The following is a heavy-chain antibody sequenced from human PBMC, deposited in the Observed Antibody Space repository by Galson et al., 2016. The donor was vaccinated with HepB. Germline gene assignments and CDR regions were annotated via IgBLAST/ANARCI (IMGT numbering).Heavy chain of an antibody. J-gene: IGHJ4*02. CDR3: VRRAGSYFEF. V-gene: IGHV5-51*01. CDR1: GYPFDNFW. CDR2: IYPGDSDT. D-gene: IGHD6-13*01. Sequence: QSGAEVKKPGESLKISCRASGYPFDNFWIGWVRQVPGKGLEWLVIIYPGDSDTRSNPSFRGQVTISADPSITTPYLQWSSLKPSDTAMYYCVRRAGSYFEFWGQGTLVTVSS.